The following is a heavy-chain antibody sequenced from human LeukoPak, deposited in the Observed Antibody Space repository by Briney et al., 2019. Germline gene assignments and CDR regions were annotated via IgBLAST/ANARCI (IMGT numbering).Heavy chain of an antibody. D-gene: IGHD3-3*01. Sequence: GGSLRLSCAASGFTFSSYWMSWVRQAPGKGLVWVSRINTDGSSTSYADSVKGRFTISRDNAKNTLYLQMNSLRAEDTAVYYCARVSDYDFWSGYFEGDPRNYPEGLFDYWGQGTLVTVSS. CDR3: ARVSDYDFWSGYFEGDPRNYPEGLFDY. V-gene: IGHV3-74*01. CDR1: GFTFSSYW. CDR2: INTDGSST. J-gene: IGHJ4*02.